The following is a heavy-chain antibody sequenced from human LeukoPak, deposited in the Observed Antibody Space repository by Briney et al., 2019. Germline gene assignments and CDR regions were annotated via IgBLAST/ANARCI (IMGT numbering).Heavy chain of an antibody. D-gene: IGHD2/OR15-2a*01. V-gene: IGHV3-48*01. Sequence: GGSLRLSCAASGFTFSKYNMNWVRQAPGKGLEWISYISSSTGSIYYADSVKGRFTISGDNAKNSLYLQMNSLRAEDTAVYYCARDVAGYYSPQETDPWGQGTLVTVSS. CDR2: ISSSTGSI. J-gene: IGHJ5*02. CDR1: GFTFSKYN. CDR3: ARDVAGYYSPQETDP.